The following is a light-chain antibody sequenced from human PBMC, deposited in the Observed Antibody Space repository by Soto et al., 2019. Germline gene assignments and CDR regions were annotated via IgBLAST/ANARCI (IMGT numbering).Light chain of an antibody. J-gene: IGKJ4*01. CDR3: QHRDNGRIT. CDR1: QSVGRS. Sequence: EIVLTQSPGTLSLSPGEGAALSCRASQSVGRSLAWFQQKPGQPPRLLIYDTSNRATGIPARFSGSGSGTDFVFTISSLEPEDFAVYYCQHRDNGRITCGGGTKVET. CDR2: DTS. V-gene: IGKV3-11*01.